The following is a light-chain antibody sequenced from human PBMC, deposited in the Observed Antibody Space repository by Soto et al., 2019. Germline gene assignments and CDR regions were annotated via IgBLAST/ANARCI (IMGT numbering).Light chain of an antibody. CDR3: QQRSSWPLT. J-gene: IGKJ4*01. Sequence: EIVLTQSPATLSLSPGERATLSCRASQSVSSYLAWYQQKPGQTPRLLIYDASNRATGIPARFSGSGSGKDFTLTVSRLEPEDFAVYYCQQRSSWPLTFGGGTKVEIK. CDR1: QSVSSY. CDR2: DAS. V-gene: IGKV3-11*01.